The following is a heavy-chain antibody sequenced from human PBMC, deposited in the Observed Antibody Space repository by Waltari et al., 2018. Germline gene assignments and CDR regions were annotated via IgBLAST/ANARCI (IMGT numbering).Heavy chain of an antibody. CDR1: GFTFSTYA. D-gene: IGHD6-13*01. J-gene: IGHJ4*02. V-gene: IGHV3-30*04. Sequence: QVQLVESGGGVVQPGRSLRLSCVASGFTFSTYALHWVRQAPGKGLEWVAVISYDGGNKYYGNSVKGRFTVSRDNSKNTLYLQMNSLRDEDTAVYYCAREPREYSSSWYYVDWGQGTLVTVSS. CDR3: AREPREYSSSWYYVD. CDR2: ISYDGGNK.